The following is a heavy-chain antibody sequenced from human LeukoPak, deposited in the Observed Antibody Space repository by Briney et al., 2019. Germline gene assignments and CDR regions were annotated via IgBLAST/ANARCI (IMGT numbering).Heavy chain of an antibody. CDR3: ARGRSGHFIDY. V-gene: IGHV4-34*01. D-gene: IGHD3-10*01. J-gene: IGHJ4*02. CDR1: GGSFSGYY. Sequence: PSETLSLTCAVYGGSFSGYYWSWIRQPPGKGLEWIGEINHGGSTNYNPSLKSRVTISVDTSKNQFSLKLSSVTAADTAVYYCARGRSGHFIDYWGQGTLVTVSS. CDR2: INHGGST.